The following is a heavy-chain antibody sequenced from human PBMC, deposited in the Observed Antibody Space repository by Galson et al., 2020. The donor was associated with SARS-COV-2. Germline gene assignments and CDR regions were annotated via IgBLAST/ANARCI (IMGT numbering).Heavy chain of an antibody. CDR2: INSDGSST. CDR1: GFTFSSYW. CDR3: ARGYGGNSLGWFDP. Sequence: GESLKISCEASGFTFSSYWMHWVRQAPGKGLVWVSRINSDGSSTLYADSVKGRFTISRDNAKNTLYLQMNSLRAEDTAVYYCARGYGGNSLGWFDPWGQGNLVPVFS. V-gene: IGHV3-74*01. D-gene: IGHD2-21*02. J-gene: IGHJ5*02.